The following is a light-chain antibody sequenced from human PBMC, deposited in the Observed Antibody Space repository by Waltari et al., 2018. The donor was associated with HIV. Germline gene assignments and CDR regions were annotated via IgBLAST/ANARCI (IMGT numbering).Light chain of an antibody. CDR1: QSVGIA. V-gene: IGKV3-15*01. CDR3: HQYSRWPLT. J-gene: IGKJ4*01. CDR2: SAS. Sequence: IVMTQSPVTLSVSPGEGVSLSCRASQSVGIALAWYQQKPGQAPTLVIYSASIRATAIPARFSGSGFGTEFTLTISNLQSEDFAVYFCHQYSRWPLTFAGGTKVEMK.